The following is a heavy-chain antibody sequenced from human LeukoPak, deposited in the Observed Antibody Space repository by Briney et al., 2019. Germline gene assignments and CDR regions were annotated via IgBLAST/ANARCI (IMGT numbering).Heavy chain of an antibody. V-gene: IGHV3-48*03. CDR1: GFTFSSYE. D-gene: IGHD3-10*01. CDR3: ARRWFGELYLDDY. J-gene: IGHJ4*02. Sequence: PGGSLRLSCAASGFTFSSYEMNWVRQAPGKGLEWVSYISSSGSTIYYADSVKGRFTISRDNAKNSLYLQMSSLRAEDTAVYYCARRWFGELYLDDYWGQGTLVTVSS. CDR2: ISSSGSTI.